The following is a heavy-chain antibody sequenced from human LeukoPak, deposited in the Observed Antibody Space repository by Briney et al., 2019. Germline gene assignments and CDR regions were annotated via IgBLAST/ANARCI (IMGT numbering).Heavy chain of an antibody. Sequence: PGGSLRLSCAASGFTFSSYTMSWVRQAPGKGREWVSVVSESGSTTYDTDSVKGRFTISRDNSKGMLYLQMNSLRAEDTAVYYCAKAASVVTSPFDYWGQGTLVTVSS. D-gene: IGHD3-22*01. V-gene: IGHV3-23*01. J-gene: IGHJ4*02. CDR3: AKAASVVTSPFDY. CDR2: VSESGSTT. CDR1: GFTFSSYT.